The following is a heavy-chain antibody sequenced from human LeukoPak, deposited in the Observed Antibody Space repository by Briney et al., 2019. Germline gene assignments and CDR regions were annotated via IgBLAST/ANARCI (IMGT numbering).Heavy chain of an antibody. Sequence: GGSLRLSCAVSGFTLTPYMMSWVRQAPGKGLEWVSVIYSGGSTYYADSVKGRFTISRDNSKNTLYLQMNSLRAEDTAVYYCARASGSSGWFLDNAFDIWGQGTMVTVSS. CDR3: ARASGSSGWFLDNAFDI. CDR2: IYSGGST. V-gene: IGHV3-53*01. J-gene: IGHJ3*02. D-gene: IGHD6-19*01. CDR1: GFTLTPYM.